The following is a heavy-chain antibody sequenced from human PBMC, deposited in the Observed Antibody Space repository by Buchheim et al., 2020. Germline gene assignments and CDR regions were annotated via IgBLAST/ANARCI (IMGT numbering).Heavy chain of an antibody. CDR3: AKDTPAEKYCSGGSCYSISYYYYGMDV. D-gene: IGHD2-15*01. V-gene: IGHV3-23*01. CDR1: GFTFSSYA. CDR2: ISGSGGST. Sequence: EVQLLESGGGLVQPGGSLRLSCAASGFTFSSYAMSWVRQAPGKGLEWVSAISGSGGSTYYADSVKGRFTISRDNSQNTLYLQMNSLRAEDTAVYYCAKDTPAEKYCSGGSCYSISYYYYGMDVWGQGTT. J-gene: IGHJ6*01.